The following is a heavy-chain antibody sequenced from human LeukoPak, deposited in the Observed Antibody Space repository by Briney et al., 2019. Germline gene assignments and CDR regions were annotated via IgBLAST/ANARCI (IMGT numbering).Heavy chain of an antibody. Sequence: ASETLSLTCTVSDYSVSSGYYWGWIRQPPGKGLEWIGSIFHSGDTYYNPSLKSRLSMSVDTSENQFSLKLSSVTAADTAVYYCARGSYYDPVDYWGQGTLVTVSS. CDR1: DYSVSSGYY. CDR3: ARGSYYDPVDY. D-gene: IGHD1-26*01. J-gene: IGHJ4*02. CDR2: IFHSGDT. V-gene: IGHV4-38-2*02.